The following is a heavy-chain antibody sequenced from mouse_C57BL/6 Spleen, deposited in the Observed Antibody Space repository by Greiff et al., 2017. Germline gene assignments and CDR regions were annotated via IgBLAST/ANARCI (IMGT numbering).Heavy chain of an antibody. CDR2: ISYDGSN. CDR1: GYSITSGYY. D-gene: IGHD1-3*01. CDR3: AREKWDDYYAMDY. V-gene: IGHV3-6*01. J-gene: IGHJ4*01. Sequence: DVQLQESGPGLVKPSQSLSLSCSVTGYSITSGYYRNWIRQFPGNQLELMGHISYDGSNNYNPSLKNRIAITLDTSNNPVFLKLNCVTTEDTATYYCAREKWDDYYAMDYWGQGTSVTVSS.